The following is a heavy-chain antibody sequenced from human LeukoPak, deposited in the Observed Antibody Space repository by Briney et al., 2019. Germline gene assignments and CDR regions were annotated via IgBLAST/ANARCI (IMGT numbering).Heavy chain of an antibody. V-gene: IGHV4-4*07. Sequence: SETLSLTCTVSGGSISSYYWSWIRQPAGKGLEWIGRIYTSGSTNYNPSLKSRVTMSVDTSKNQFSLKLSSVTAADTAVYYCARVATGYTHYDYVWGSYRYDWGVLYLDYWGQGTLVTVSS. CDR3: ARVATGYTHYDYVWGSYRYDWGVLYLDY. D-gene: IGHD3-16*02. J-gene: IGHJ4*02. CDR1: GGSISSYY. CDR2: IYTSGST.